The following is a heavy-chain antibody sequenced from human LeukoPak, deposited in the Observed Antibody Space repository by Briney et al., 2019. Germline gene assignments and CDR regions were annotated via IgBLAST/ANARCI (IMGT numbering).Heavy chain of an antibody. CDR3: ARPGDSSSSGIDY. D-gene: IGHD6-6*01. CDR1: GDSITNYY. Sequence: PSETLSLTCTVSGDSITNYYWNWIRQPAGKGLEWIGRIHTSGTTNHNPSLKSRVTMSVDTSMSQFSLKLSSVTAADTAVYYCARPGDSSSSGIDYWGQGTLVTVSS. J-gene: IGHJ4*02. CDR2: IHTSGTT. V-gene: IGHV4-4*07.